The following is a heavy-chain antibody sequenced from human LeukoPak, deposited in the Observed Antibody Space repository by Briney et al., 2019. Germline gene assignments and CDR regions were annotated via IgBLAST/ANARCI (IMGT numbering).Heavy chain of an antibody. CDR2: ISPSSSTI. V-gene: IGHV3-48*04. CDR3: ARGPYSTSWYERRLDY. J-gene: IGHJ4*02. Sequence: GGSLRLSCAASGFTFSSYIMNWVRQAPGKGLEWVSYISPSSSTIYYTDSVKGRFTISRDNAKDSLYLQMNSLRVEDTAMYYCARGPYSTSWYERRLDYWGQGTLVTVSS. CDR1: GFTFSSYI. D-gene: IGHD2-2*01.